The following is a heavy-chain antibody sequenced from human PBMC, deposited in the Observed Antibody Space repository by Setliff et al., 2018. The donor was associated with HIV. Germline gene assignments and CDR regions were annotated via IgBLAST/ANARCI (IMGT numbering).Heavy chain of an antibody. Sequence: ASVKVSCKASGYTFSNYGITWVRQAPGQGLEWMGWITSYNGNTNSAKKFKGRVTMTTDTSTSIAYMELKSLRSEDTAVYYCARDHHSGRGSNFPWYSDLWGRGTLVTVSS. CDR1: GYTFSNYG. V-gene: IGHV1-18*01. CDR2: ITSYNGNT. J-gene: IGHJ2*01. D-gene: IGHD1-26*01. CDR3: ARDHHSGRGSNFPWYSDL.